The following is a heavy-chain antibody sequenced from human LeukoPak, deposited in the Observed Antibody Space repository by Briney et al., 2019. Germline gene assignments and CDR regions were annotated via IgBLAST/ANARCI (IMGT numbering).Heavy chain of an antibody. CDR3: ARDQAGRHSDY. V-gene: IGHV3-48*03. CDR2: ISSSGSTI. CDR1: GFTFSSYE. D-gene: IGHD6-13*01. J-gene: IGHJ4*02. Sequence: PGGSLRLSCAASGFTFSSYEMNCVRQAPGKGLEWVSYISSSGSTIYYADSVKGRFTISRDNAKNSLYLQMNSLRAEDSAVYYCARDQAGRHSDYWGQGTLVTVSS.